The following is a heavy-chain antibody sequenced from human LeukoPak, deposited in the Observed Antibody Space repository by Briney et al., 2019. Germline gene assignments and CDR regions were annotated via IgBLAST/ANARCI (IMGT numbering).Heavy chain of an antibody. CDR1: GFTFNSYA. CDR2: IRYDGSDK. CDR3: ARGYGENYLNY. V-gene: IGHV3-30*02. J-gene: IGHJ4*02. Sequence: GGSLRLSCEASGFTFNSYAMHWVRQVPGKGLQWVVFIRYDGSDKYYADSVKGRFTISRDNSKNTLYLQLNSLIPDDMAVYYCARGYGENYLNYWGQGTLVTVS. D-gene: IGHD4/OR15-4a*01.